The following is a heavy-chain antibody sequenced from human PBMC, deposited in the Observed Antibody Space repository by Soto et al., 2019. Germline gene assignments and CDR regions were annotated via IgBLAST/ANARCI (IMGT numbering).Heavy chain of an antibody. CDR3: ARCYRSSLDC. CDR1: GGSISSYY. Sequence: QVQLQESGPGLVKPSETLSLTCTVSGGSISSYYWSWIRQPPGKGLEWIGYIYYSGSTNYNPSLKSRVTISVVTSKNQFALKLSSVTAADTAVYCCARCYRSSLDCWGQGTVVTVSS. CDR2: IYYSGST. D-gene: IGHD1-26*01. V-gene: IGHV4-59*08. J-gene: IGHJ4*02.